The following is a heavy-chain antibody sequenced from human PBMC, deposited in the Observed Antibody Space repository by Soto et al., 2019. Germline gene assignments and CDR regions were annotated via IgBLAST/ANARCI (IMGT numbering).Heavy chain of an antibody. CDR1: GYTFTNYG. V-gene: IGHV1-18*01. CDR3: ARVWQLVGYFNYYTDV. D-gene: IGHD6-6*01. J-gene: IGHJ6*03. CDR2: IGAYNGNT. Sequence: QVQLLQSGAEVKKPGASVKVSCKASGYTFTNYGITWVRQAPGQGLEWMGWIGAYNGNTHYTERLQGRVTMTTDTSTSTAYMELRGLRSHASAVYYCARVWQLVGYFNYYTDVWGTGTTVTVSS.